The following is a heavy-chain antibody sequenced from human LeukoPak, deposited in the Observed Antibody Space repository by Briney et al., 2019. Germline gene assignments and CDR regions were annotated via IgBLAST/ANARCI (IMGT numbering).Heavy chain of an antibody. V-gene: IGHV3-72*01. CDR1: GFTFSSYA. D-gene: IGHD3-10*01. CDR3: VRVWRGYYFDS. J-gene: IGHJ4*02. CDR2: VRNKANTYST. Sequence: GGSLRLSCAASGFTFSSYAMHWVRQAPGKGLEWVGRVRNKANTYSTNYAASVRGRFSITRDDSMNSVYLQMNSLKTEDTAVYYCVRVWRGYYFDSWGQGILVTVSS.